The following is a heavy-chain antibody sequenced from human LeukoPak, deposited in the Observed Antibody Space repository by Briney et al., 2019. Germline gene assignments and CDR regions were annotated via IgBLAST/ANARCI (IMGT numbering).Heavy chain of an antibody. V-gene: IGHV3-15*01. CDR2: IKSKTDDGTT. D-gene: IGHD3-16*01. CDR3: TTVKGFWGSFD. CDR1: GFTFRNAW. J-gene: IGHJ4*02. Sequence: PGGSLRLSCAASGFTFRNAWMSWVRQAPGKGLEWVGRIKSKTDDGTTDYAAPVKGRFTISRDDSKTTLYLQMNSLKTEDTAVYYCTTVKGFWGSFDWGQGTLVTVSS.